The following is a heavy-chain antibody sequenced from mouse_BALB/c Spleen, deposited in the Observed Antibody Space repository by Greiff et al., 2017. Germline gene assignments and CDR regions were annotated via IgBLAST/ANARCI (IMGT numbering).Heavy chain of an antibody. Sequence: VQLKQSGAELVKPGASVKLSCTASGFNIKDTYMHWVKQSPEQGLEWIGRIDPANGNTKYDPKFQGKATITADTSSNTAYLQLSSLTSEDTAVYYCARGGYYGSNAWFAYWGQGTLVTVSA. V-gene: IGHV14-3*02. CDR3: ARGGYYGSNAWFAY. CDR1: GFNIKDTY. D-gene: IGHD1-1*01. J-gene: IGHJ3*01. CDR2: IDPANGNT.